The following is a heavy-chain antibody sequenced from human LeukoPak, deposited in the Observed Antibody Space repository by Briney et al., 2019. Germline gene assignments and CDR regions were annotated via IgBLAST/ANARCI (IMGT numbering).Heavy chain of an antibody. V-gene: IGHV1-8*01. D-gene: IGHD3-9*01. CDR3: ARDDPFTIFPYYMDV. CDR2: MNPNSGNT. CDR1: GYTFTSYD. J-gene: IGHJ6*03. Sequence: ASVKVSCKASGYTFTSYDINWVRQATGQGLEWMGWMNPNSGNTGYAQKFQGRVTMTRNTSISTAYMELSSLRSEDTAVYYCARDDPFTIFPYYMDVWGKGTTVTVSS.